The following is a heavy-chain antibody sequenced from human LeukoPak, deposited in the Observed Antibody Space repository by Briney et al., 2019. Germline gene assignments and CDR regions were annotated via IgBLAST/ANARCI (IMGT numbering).Heavy chain of an antibody. Sequence: PGGSLRLSCAASGFTFSSYGMHWVRQAPGRGLEWVAVISYDGSNKYYADSVKGRFTISRDNSKNTLYLQMNSLRAEDTAVYYCAKDKAEAAVSSPDYWGQGTLVTVSS. CDR2: ISYDGSNK. CDR3: AKDKAEAAVSSPDY. D-gene: IGHD6-19*01. V-gene: IGHV3-30*18. CDR1: GFTFSSYG. J-gene: IGHJ4*02.